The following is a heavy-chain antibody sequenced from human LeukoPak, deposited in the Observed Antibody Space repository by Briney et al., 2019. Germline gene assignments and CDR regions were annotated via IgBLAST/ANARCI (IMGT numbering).Heavy chain of an antibody. CDR3: AKVPDYDSSGYYGDY. CDR1: GFTFSNAW. CDR2: ISGSGGST. J-gene: IGHJ4*02. Sequence: GGSLRLSCAASGFTFSNAWMSWVRQAPGKGLEWVSAISGSGGSTYYADSVKGRFTISRDNSKNTLYLQMNSLRAEDTAVYYCAKVPDYDSSGYYGDYWGQGTLVTVSS. V-gene: IGHV3-23*01. D-gene: IGHD3-22*01.